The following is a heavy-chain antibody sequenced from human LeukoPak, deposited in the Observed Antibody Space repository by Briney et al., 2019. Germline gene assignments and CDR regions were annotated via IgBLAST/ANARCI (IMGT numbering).Heavy chain of an antibody. CDR1: GFTFSSYW. V-gene: IGHV3-74*01. J-gene: IGHJ3*02. Sequence: GGSLRLSCAASGFTFSSYWMHWVRQAPGKGLVWVSRIYSDGTATTYADSVKGRLTISRDNAKNTLYLQVNSLRDEDTAVYYCARGGSPPEALGDAFDIWGQGTMVTVS. D-gene: IGHD1-26*01. CDR3: ARGGSPPEALGDAFDI. CDR2: IYSDGTAT.